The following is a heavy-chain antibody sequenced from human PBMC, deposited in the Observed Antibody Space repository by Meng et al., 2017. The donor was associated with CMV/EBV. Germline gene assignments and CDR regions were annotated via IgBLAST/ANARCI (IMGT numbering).Heavy chain of an antibody. CDR1: GFTPSNYA. V-gene: IGHV3-23*01. D-gene: IGHD6-19*01. CDR2: ITTTGTST. CDR3: ARGWTVFDY. Sequence: EVHLLESGGGLVQRGGSLRLSCAASGFTPSNYAMTWVRQAPGRGLEWVSTITTTGTSTYYADSVKGRFTISRDNSKGSLYLQVNSLRADDTAVYYCARGWTVFDYWGQGTLVTVSS. J-gene: IGHJ4*02.